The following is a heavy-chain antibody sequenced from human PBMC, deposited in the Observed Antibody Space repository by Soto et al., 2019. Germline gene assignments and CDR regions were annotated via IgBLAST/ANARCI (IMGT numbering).Heavy chain of an antibody. J-gene: IGHJ4*02. CDR1: GYTFTRYY. Sequence: ASVKVSCKASGYTFTRYYINWVRQAPGQGLEWMGGVDPDNGKTNYEQKFQGRVTMTEDTSTDTAYMELSSLRSEDTAVYYCATSSYWGQGTLVTVSS. CDR2: VDPDNGKT. V-gene: IGHV1-24*01. CDR3: ATSSY. D-gene: IGHD6-13*01.